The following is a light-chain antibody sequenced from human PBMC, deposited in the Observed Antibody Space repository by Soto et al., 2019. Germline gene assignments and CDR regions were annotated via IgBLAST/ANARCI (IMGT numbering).Light chain of an antibody. CDR3: QQSYSTSSYT. CDR2: AAS. V-gene: IGKV1-39*01. Sequence: DIPMTQSPSSLSASVGDRVTITCRASQSISSYLNWYQQKPGKAPKLLIYAASSLQSGVPSRFTGSGSGTHLTLTISSLQPEDFATYYCQQSYSTSSYTFGQGTQLEIK. CDR1: QSISSY. J-gene: IGKJ2*01.